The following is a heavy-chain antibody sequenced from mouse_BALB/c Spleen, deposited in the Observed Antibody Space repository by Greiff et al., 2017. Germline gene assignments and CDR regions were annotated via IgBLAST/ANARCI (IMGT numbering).Heavy chain of an antibody. CDR2: IWGDGST. CDR3: ARIGSSPYYYAMDY. Sequence: VKVVESGPGLVAPSQSLSITCTVSGFSLTGYGVNWVRQPPGKGLEWLGMIWGDGSTDYNSALKSRLSISKDNSKSQVFLKMNSLQTDDTARYYCARIGSSPYYYAMDYWGQGTSVTVSS. J-gene: IGHJ4*01. CDR1: GFSLTGYG. D-gene: IGHD1-1*01. V-gene: IGHV2-6-7*01.